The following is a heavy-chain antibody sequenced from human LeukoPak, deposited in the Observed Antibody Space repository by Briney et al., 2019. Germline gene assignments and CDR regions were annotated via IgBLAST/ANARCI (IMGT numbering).Heavy chain of an antibody. CDR3: ARDLHSSSWAHPGY. V-gene: IGHV1-18*01. CDR2: ISAYNGNT. J-gene: IGHJ4*02. Sequence: ASVKVSCKASGYTFTSYGISWVRQAPGQGLKWMGWISAYNGNTNYAQKLQGRVTMTTDTSTSTAYMELRSLRSDDTAVYYCARDLHSSSWAHPGYWGQGTLVTVSS. CDR1: GYTFTSYG. D-gene: IGHD6-13*01.